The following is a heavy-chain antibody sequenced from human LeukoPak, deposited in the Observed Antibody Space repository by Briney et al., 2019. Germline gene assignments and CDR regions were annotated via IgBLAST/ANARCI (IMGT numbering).Heavy chain of an antibody. CDR3: ARALYCTNGVCYGSFDY. J-gene: IGHJ4*02. D-gene: IGHD2-8*01. Sequence: GASVKVSCKASGYTFTSYDINWVRQATGQGLEWMEWMNPNSGNTGYAQKFQGRVTITRNTSISTAYMELSSLRSEDTAVYYCARALYCTNGVCYGSFDYWGQGTLVTVSS. CDR1: GYTFTSYD. CDR2: MNPNSGNT. V-gene: IGHV1-8*03.